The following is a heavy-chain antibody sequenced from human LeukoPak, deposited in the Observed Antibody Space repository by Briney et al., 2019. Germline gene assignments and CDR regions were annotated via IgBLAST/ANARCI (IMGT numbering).Heavy chain of an antibody. V-gene: IGHV3-33*01. CDR1: GCTFSSYG. J-gene: IGHJ4*02. Sequence: GGSLRLSCAASGCTFSSYGMHWVRQAPGKGLEWVAVIWYDGSNKYYAASVKGRFTIARDNSKNTLYLQMNSLRAEDTAVYYCARERVAAAGRVIDYWGQGTLVTVSS. D-gene: IGHD6-13*01. CDR2: IWYDGSNK. CDR3: ARERVAAAGRVIDY.